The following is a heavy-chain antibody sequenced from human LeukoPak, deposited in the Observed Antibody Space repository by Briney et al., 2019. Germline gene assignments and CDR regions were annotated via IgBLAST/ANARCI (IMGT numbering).Heavy chain of an antibody. Sequence: GGSLRLSCAASGFTFSRHWMTWVRQAPGKGLEWVANIKHDGSEKNYVDSVKGRFTISRDNAKNSLYLQMNSLRAEDTAVYYCARDGAPGSTVSKFDYWGQGTLVTVSS. V-gene: IGHV3-7*01. CDR1: GFTFSRHW. J-gene: IGHJ4*02. D-gene: IGHD2-2*01. CDR3: ARDGAPGSTVSKFDY. CDR2: IKHDGSEK.